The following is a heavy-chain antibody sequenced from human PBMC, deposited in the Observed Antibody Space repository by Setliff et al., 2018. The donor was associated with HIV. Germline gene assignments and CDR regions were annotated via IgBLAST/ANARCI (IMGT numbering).Heavy chain of an antibody. CDR1: GGSISSGGYY. D-gene: IGHD3-10*01. CDR2: IYYSGST. CDR3: ARAFGEGDYYFDY. Sequence: PSETLSLTCTVSGGSISSGGYYWTWIRQHPGKGLEWIGYIYYSGSTYYSPSLKSRVIISVDTSNNQFSLKLSSVTAADTAVYYCARAFGEGDYYFDYWGQGTLVTVSS. V-gene: IGHV4-31*03. J-gene: IGHJ4*02.